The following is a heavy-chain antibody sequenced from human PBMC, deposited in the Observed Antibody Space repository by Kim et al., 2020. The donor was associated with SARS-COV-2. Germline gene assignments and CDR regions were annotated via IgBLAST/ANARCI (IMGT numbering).Heavy chain of an antibody. CDR2: INPNSGGT. CDR1: GYTFTGYY. V-gene: IGHV1-2*06. CDR3: ARDLIRRWGIGRDYWYFDL. Sequence: ASVKVSCKASGYTFTGYYMHWVRQAPGQGLEWMGRINPNSGGTNYAQKFQGRVTMTRDTSISTAYMELSRLRSDDTAVYYCARDLIRRWGIGRDYWYFDLWGRGTLVTVSS. D-gene: IGHD3-16*01. J-gene: IGHJ2*01.